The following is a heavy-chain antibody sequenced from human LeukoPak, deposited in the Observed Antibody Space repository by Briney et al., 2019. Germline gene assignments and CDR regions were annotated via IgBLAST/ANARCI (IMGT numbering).Heavy chain of an antibody. D-gene: IGHD6-19*01. V-gene: IGHV4-34*01. Sequence: SETLSLTCGVYGGSFSCYYWSWIRQPPGKGLEWIGEIDHSGSTNYNPSLKSRVTISVDTSKNQFSLKLSSVTAADTAVYYCARLGWYNSVSDYWGQGTLVTVSS. CDR3: ARLGWYNSVSDY. CDR2: IDHSGST. J-gene: IGHJ4*02. CDR1: GGSFSCYY.